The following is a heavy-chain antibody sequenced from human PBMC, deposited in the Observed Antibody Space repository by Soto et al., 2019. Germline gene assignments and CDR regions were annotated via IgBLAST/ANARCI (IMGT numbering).Heavy chain of an antibody. CDR1: GYTYTIYN. V-gene: IGHV1-8*01. J-gene: IGHJ4*02. CDR2: MNPNSGNT. Sequence: ASVKGSCKASGYTYTIYNINWVRQATGQGLEWMGWMNPNSGNTGYAQKFQGRVTMTRNTSISTAYMELSSLRSEDTAVYYCAIGLHRITGIFTSGCYWVQGTLVTGSS. D-gene: IGHD1-20*01. CDR3: AIGLHRITGIFTSGCY.